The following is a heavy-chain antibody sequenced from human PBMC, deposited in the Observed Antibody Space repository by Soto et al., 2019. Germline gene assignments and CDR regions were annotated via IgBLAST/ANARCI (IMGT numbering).Heavy chain of an antibody. D-gene: IGHD3-3*01. Sequence: EVQLVESGGGLVQPGGSLRLSCAASGFTVSSNYMSWVRQAPGKGLEWVSVIYSGGSTYYADSVKGRFTISRHNSKNTLYVQMSSLRAEDPAVYYCARGPYEFWSGRGGLAYWGQGTLVTVSS. CDR2: IYSGGST. CDR3: ARGPYEFWSGRGGLAY. J-gene: IGHJ4*02. V-gene: IGHV3-53*04. CDR1: GFTVSSNY.